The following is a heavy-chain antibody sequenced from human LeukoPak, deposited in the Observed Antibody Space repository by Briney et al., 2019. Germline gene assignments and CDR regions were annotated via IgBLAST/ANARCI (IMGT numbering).Heavy chain of an antibody. CDR1: GFTVSSNY. CDR2: IFSASRI. J-gene: IGHJ4*02. V-gene: IGHV3-53*01. D-gene: IGHD1/OR15-1a*01. Sequence: GGSLRLSCAASGFTVSSNYMSWVRQAPGKGLEWVSVIFSASRIFYADSVEGRFTISRDTSKNTLYLQMNSLRAEDTAVYYCAKLWEHDYGDYWGQGTLVTVSS. CDR3: AKLWEHDYGDY.